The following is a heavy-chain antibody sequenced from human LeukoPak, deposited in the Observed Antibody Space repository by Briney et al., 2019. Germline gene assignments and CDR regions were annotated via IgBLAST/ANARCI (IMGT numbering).Heavy chain of an antibody. CDR1: GGSISSSSYY. V-gene: IGHV4-39*01. J-gene: IGHJ6*03. CDR3: ARVQRREGAAGTQYYYYYYMDV. CDR2: IYYSGST. Sequence: ASETLSLTCTVSGGSISSSSYYWGWIRQPPGKGLEWIGSIYYSGSTYYNPSLKSRVTISVDTSKNQFSLKLISVTAADTAVYYCARVQRREGAAGTQYYYYYYMDVWGKGTTVTISS. D-gene: IGHD6-13*01.